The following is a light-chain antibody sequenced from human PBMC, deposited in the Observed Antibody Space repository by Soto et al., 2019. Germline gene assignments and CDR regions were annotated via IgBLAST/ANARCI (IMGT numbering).Light chain of an antibody. V-gene: IGKV3-15*01. CDR2: AAS. Sequence: EIVMTQSPATLSVSPGERATLSCRAIQSVSCDLAWYQQKPGQAPRLLIYAASTRATGVPARFSGSGSGTEFTLTISSLQSEDFAVYYCQQYNNWPETFGQGTKVEIK. J-gene: IGKJ1*01. CDR1: QSVSCD. CDR3: QQYNNWPET.